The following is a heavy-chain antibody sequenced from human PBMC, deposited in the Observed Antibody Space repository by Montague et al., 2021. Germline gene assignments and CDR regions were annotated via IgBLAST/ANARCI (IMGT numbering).Heavy chain of an antibody. J-gene: IGHJ4*02. D-gene: IGHD3-10*01. CDR1: GGSLSEYY. V-gene: IGHV4-34*01. CDR2: VRHIGST. Sequence: SETLSLTCGVYGGSLSEYYWTWIRQSPAKGLEWIGEVRHIGSTNYNPSLKSRVTMSADKSKNQFSLKLRSVTAADTAVYYCASDRGPFDYWGQGTVVTVSS. CDR3: ASDRGPFDY.